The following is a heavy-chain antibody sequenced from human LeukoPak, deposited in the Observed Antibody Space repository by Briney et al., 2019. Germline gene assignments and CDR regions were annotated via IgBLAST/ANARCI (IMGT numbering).Heavy chain of an antibody. V-gene: IGHV3-30*02. CDR3: AKDGDSKIHVYYFDY. J-gene: IGHJ4*02. CDR1: GFTFSSYT. D-gene: IGHD4-11*01. CDR2: IWYGGSNT. Sequence: GGSLRLSCAASGFTFSSYTMNWVRQAPGKGLEWVAVIWYGGSNTYYADSVKGRFTISRDNSKNTLYLQMNSLRAEDTAVYYCAKDGDSKIHVYYFDYWGQGTLVTVSS.